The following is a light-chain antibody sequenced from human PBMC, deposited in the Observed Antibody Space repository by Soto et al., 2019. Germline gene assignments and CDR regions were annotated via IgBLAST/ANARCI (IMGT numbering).Light chain of an antibody. CDR1: SSDVGGYNY. CDR3: SSYAGINNFCV. Sequence: QSALTQPASVSGSPGQSITISCTGTSSDVGGYNYVSWYQQHPGKAPKLMIYEVSNRPSGVSNRFSGSKSGNTASLTVSGLQAEDEADYYCSSYAGINNFCVFGTGTKLTVL. CDR2: EVS. J-gene: IGLJ1*01. V-gene: IGLV2-14*01.